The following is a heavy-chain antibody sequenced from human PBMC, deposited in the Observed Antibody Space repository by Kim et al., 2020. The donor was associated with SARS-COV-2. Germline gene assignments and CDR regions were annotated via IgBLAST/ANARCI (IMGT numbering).Heavy chain of an antibody. J-gene: IGHJ4*02. CDR3: AKRATGDY. Sequence: GVSTYDAGAVKGRFTISRANSKNTLYLQMNSRRAEDTAVYYCAKRATGDYWGQGTLVTVSS. V-gene: IGHV3-23*01. CDR2: GVST.